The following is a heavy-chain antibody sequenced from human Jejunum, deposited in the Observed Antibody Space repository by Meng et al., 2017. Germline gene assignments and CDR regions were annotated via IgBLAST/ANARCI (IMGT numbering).Heavy chain of an antibody. CDR3: ARVALGVGALY. CDR1: GFTFSRSE. J-gene: IGHJ4*02. D-gene: IGHD3-16*01. CDR2: ISASGNTI. Sequence: SLKISCAATGFTFSRSEMNWVRQAPGKGLEWLSYISASGNTIYYADSVKGRFTISRDNAKNTLYLQLNSLRAEDTAVYYCARVALGVGALYWGQGTLVTVSS. V-gene: IGHV3-48*03.